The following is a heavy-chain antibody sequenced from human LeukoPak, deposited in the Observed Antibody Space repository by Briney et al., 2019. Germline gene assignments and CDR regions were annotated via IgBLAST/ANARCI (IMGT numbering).Heavy chain of an antibody. CDR3: ARAMAIFGVSYYYYYGMDV. CDR2: ISAYNGNT. Sequence: ASGKDSCKASGYTFTRDGISWVRQAPGQGLEWMGWISAYNGNTNYAQKLQGRVTMTTDTSTSTAYMELRSLRSDDTAVYYCARAMAIFGVSYYYYYGMDVWGQGTTVTVSS. J-gene: IGHJ6*02. V-gene: IGHV1-18*01. CDR1: GYTFTRDG. D-gene: IGHD3-3*01.